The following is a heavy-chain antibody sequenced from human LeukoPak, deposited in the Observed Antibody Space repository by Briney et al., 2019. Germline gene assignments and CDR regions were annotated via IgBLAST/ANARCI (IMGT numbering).Heavy chain of an antibody. Sequence: SVKVSCKASGFTFTSSAVQWVRQARGQRLEWIGWIVVGSGNTNYAQKFQERVTITRDMSTSTAYMELSSLRSDDTAVYYCARTYSGYDSYWFDPWGQGTLVTVSS. D-gene: IGHD5-12*01. CDR1: GFTFTSSA. J-gene: IGHJ5*02. CDR2: IVVGSGNT. CDR3: ARTYSGYDSYWFDP. V-gene: IGHV1-58*01.